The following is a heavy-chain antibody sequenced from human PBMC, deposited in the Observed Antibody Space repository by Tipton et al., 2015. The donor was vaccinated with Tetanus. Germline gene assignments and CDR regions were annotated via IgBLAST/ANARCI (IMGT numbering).Heavy chain of an antibody. J-gene: IGHJ5*02. CDR3: ARATSTGPAYNWFDP. CDR2: VYSTATT. CDR1: GGSISSGDYY. D-gene: IGHD2-8*02. V-gene: IGHV4-30-4*01. Sequence: GLVKPSQTLSLTCTVSGGSISSGDYYWSWIRRPPGKGPEWIGYVYSTATTYYNPSLKSRVTISVDTSKNQFSLKLTSVTAADTAVYYCARATSTGPAYNWFDPWGQGTLVTVSS.